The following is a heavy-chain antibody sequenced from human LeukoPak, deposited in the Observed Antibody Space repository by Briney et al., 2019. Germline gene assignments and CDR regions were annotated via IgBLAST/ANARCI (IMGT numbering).Heavy chain of an antibody. CDR1: GGSFSGYY. Sequence: PSETLSLTCAVSGGSFSGYYWSWIRQPPGKGLEWIGEINHSGSTNYNPSLKRRVTISVDTSKNQFSLKLSSVTDAGTAVYYCASREGKWELPVDYWGQGTLVTVSS. CDR3: ASREGKWELPVDY. V-gene: IGHV4-34*01. D-gene: IGHD1-26*01. J-gene: IGHJ4*02. CDR2: INHSGST.